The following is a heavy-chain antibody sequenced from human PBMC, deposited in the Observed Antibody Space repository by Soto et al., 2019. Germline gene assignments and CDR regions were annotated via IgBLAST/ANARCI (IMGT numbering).Heavy chain of an antibody. V-gene: IGHV3-74*01. D-gene: IGHD1-26*01. CDR3: ARVGLGAFDAFDV. CDR1: GLTFSGYW. CDR2: INSDGSSR. Sequence: GGSLRLSCAASGLTFSGYWMHWVRQVPGKGLVWVSRINSDGSSRSYAGSVKGRFTISRDNAKNTLHLQMNSLRAEDTAVYYCARVGLGAFDAFDVWGQGTLVTVS. J-gene: IGHJ3*01.